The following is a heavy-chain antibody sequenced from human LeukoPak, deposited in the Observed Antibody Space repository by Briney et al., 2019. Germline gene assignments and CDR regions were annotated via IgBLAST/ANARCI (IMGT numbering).Heavy chain of an antibody. CDR3: VGPINDCSGYGTLDY. J-gene: IGHJ4*02. CDR2: ISYDGSNK. Sequence: PGGSLRLSCAASGFTFSSYAMHWVRQAPGKGLEWVALISYDGSNKYFADSVKGRFTISRDNAKNSLYLQMNSLRAEDTAVYYCVGPINDCSGYGTLDYWGQGTLVTVSS. V-gene: IGHV3-30*04. D-gene: IGHD3-22*01. CDR1: GFTFSSYA.